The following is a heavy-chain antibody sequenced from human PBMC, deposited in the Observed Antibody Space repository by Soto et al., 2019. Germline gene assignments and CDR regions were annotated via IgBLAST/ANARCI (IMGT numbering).Heavy chain of an antibody. CDR2: IYYSGST. CDR3: ARGPYDYIWGSYRNYFDY. J-gene: IGHJ4*02. V-gene: IGHV4-31*03. Sequence: QVQLQESGPGLVKPSQTLSLTCTVSGGSISSGGYYWSWIRQHPGNGLEWIGYIYYSGSTYYNPSLKSRVTISVDTSKNQFSLKLSSVTAADTAVYYCARGPYDYIWGSYRNYFDYWGQGTLVTVSS. CDR1: GGSISSGGYY. D-gene: IGHD3-16*02.